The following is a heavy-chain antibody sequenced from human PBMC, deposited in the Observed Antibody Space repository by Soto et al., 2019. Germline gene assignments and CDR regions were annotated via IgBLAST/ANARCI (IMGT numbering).Heavy chain of an antibody. CDR2: IKCKIDGGTA. V-gene: IGHV3-15*07. CDR3: TKIYPNGWLD. CDR1: GFTFSNAW. Sequence: EVQLVESGGGLVKPGGSLRLSCAASGFTFSNAWMNWVRQAPGKGLEWVARIKCKIDGGTADYAAPVKGSFTMLRDDSKNMMYLQMNSLKTEDTVVYYCTKIYPNGWLDWGQGTLVTVSS. D-gene: IGHD5-12*01. J-gene: IGHJ4*02.